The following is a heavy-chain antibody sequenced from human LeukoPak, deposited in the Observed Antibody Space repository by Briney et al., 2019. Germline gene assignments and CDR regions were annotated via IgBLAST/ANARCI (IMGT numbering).Heavy chain of an antibody. V-gene: IGHV3-64*01. CDR1: GFTFSSYA. CDR2: ISSNGGST. D-gene: IGHD5-24*01. J-gene: IGHJ4*02. Sequence: GGSLRLSCAASGFTFSSYAMHWVRQAPGKGLEYVSAISSNGGSTYYANSVKGRFTISRDNSKNTLYLQMGSLRAEDMAVYYCARVRDGYNYFPSDYWGQRTLVTVSS. CDR3: ARVRDGYNYFPSDY.